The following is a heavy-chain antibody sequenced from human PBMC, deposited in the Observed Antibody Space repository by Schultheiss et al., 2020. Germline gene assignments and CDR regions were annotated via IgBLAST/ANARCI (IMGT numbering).Heavy chain of an antibody. CDR2: MNPNSGNT. Sequence: GESLKISCKASGYTFTSYDINWVRQATGQGLEWMGWMNPNSGNTGYAQKFQGRVTMTRNTSISTAYMELSSLRSEDTAVYYCARGVAAAGNNWFDPWGQGTLVTVSS. D-gene: IGHD6-13*01. V-gene: IGHV1-8*01. CDR3: ARGVAAAGNNWFDP. J-gene: IGHJ5*02. CDR1: GYTFTSYD.